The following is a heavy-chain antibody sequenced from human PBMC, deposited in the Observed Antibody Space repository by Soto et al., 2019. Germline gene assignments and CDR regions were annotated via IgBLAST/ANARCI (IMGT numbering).Heavy chain of an antibody. CDR1: GFTFSSYA. CDR3: ARDRGMTTVTYYFYYGMDI. Sequence: QVQLVESGGGVVQPGRSLRLSCAASGFTFSSYALHWVRQAPGKGLEWVAVISSDGNNKYYADSVKDRFTISRDSSKNTLYLQMNSPRAADTAVYYCARDRGMTTVTYYFYYGMDIWGQGTTVTVSS. V-gene: IGHV3-30-3*01. J-gene: IGHJ6*02. CDR2: ISSDGNNK. D-gene: IGHD4-17*01.